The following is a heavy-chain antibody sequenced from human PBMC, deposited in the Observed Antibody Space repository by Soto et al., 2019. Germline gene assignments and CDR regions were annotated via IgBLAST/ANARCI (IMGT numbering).Heavy chain of an antibody. D-gene: IGHD3-22*01. Sequence: SVKVSCKASGGTFKNYAISWVRQAPGQGLEWMGGIIPIFGTANYAQKFQGRVTITADESTSTAYMELRSLRSEDTAVYYCARGVHYDSSSYYYFYWGQGTVVTVSS. V-gene: IGHV1-69*13. CDR3: ARGVHYDSSSYYYFY. CDR1: GGTFKNYA. J-gene: IGHJ4*02. CDR2: IIPIFGTA.